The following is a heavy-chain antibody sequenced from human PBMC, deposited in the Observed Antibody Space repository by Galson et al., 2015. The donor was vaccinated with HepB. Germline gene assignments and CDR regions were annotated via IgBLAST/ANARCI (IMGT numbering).Heavy chain of an antibody. J-gene: IGHJ6*02. CDR1: GYTFTSYA. V-gene: IGHV7-4-1*02. CDR2: INTNTGNP. Sequence: SVKVSCKASGYTFTSYAMNWVRQAPGQGLEWMGWINTNTGNPTYAQGFTGRFVFSLDTSVSTAYLQISSLKAEDTAVYYCARVGSSSWYFTYYYGMDVWGQGTTVTVSS. D-gene: IGHD6-13*01. CDR3: ARVGSSSWYFTYYYGMDV.